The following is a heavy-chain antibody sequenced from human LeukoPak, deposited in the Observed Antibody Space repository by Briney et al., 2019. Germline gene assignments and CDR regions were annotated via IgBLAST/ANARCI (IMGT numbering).Heavy chain of an antibody. Sequence: SETLSLTCISGGSIINSNYYWGWIRQPPGKGLEWIGSIYYSGSTSYNPSLKSRVTISVDTSKNQFSLKLSSVTAADTAVYYCVRHSRRISLIYYWGQGTLVTVSS. D-gene: IGHD2/OR15-2a*01. CDR2: IYYSGST. V-gene: IGHV4-39*01. CDR1: GGSIINSNYY. J-gene: IGHJ4*02. CDR3: VRHSRRISLIYY.